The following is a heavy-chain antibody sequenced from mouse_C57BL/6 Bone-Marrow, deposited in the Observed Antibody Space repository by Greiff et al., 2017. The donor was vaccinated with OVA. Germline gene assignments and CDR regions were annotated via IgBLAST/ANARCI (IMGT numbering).Heavy chain of an antibody. CDR1: GFTFSDAW. J-gene: IGHJ4*01. D-gene: IGHD2-3*01. CDR2: IRNKANNPAT. V-gene: IGHV6-6*01. CDR3: TPIYDGYDLYYYAMDY. Sequence: EVKVEESGGGLVQPGGSMKLSCAASGFTFSDAWMDWVRQSPEKGLEWVAEIRNKANNPATYYAESVKGRFTISRAASKSSVYLQMNSLRAEDTGIDYRTPIYDGYDLYYYAMDYWGQGTSVTVSS.